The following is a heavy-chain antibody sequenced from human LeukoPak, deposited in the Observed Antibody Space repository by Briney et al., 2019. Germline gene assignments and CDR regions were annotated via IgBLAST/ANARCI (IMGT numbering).Heavy chain of an antibody. CDR3: ARPGNYGWFDP. J-gene: IGHJ5*02. CDR1: GGSISSYY. D-gene: IGHD1-7*01. Sequence: SETLSLTCTVSGGSISSYYWSWIRQPPGKGLEWIGYIYTSGSTNYNPSLKSRVTISVDTSKNQFSLKLSSVTAADTAVYYCARPGNYGWFDPRGQGTLVTVSS. V-gene: IGHV4-4*09. CDR2: IYTSGST.